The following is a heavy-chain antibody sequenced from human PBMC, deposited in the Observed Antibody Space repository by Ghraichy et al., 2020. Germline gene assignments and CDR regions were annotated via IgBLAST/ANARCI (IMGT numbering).Heavy chain of an antibody. D-gene: IGHD3-10*01. Sequence: SETLSLTCTVYGGSLSGHYWSWIRQPPGKGLECIGYVYYGGSTRFNPSLKSRVTISVDTSKNQFSLNLRSVTEADTAMYYCARGQWFQEVLYDPFDIWGPGTTVTVSS. CDR1: GGSLSGHY. J-gene: IGHJ3*02. CDR2: VYYGGST. CDR3: ARGQWFQEVLYDPFDI. V-gene: IGHV4-59*11.